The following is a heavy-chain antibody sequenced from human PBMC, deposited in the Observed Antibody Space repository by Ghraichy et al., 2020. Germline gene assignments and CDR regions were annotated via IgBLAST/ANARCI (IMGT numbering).Heavy chain of an antibody. CDR3: AKVVRTYYDFWSGYFAGDPFDY. CDR2: ISGSGGST. Sequence: GGSLRLSCAASGFTFSSYAMSWVRQAPGKGLEWVSAISGSGGSTYYADSVKGRFTISRDNSKNTLYLQMNSLRAEDTAVYYCAKVVRTYYDFWSGYFAGDPFDYWGQGTLDTVSS. J-gene: IGHJ4*02. V-gene: IGHV3-23*01. CDR1: GFTFSSYA. D-gene: IGHD3-3*01.